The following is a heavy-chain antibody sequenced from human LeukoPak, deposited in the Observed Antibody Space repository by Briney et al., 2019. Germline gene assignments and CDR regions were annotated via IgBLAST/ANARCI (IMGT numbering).Heavy chain of an antibody. J-gene: IGHJ3*01. CDR1: GFTVSSYG. CDR3: AKARIAAAGTGAFDA. D-gene: IGHD6-13*01. Sequence: PGGSLRLSCAASGFTVSSYGMTWVRLAPGKGLEWVSAFSPTDGSAQYAESVKGRFTISRDNSKNSLYLQMNSLRDEDTAVYYCAKARIAAAGTGAFDAWGQGTMVTVSS. CDR2: FSPTDGSA. V-gene: IGHV3-23*01.